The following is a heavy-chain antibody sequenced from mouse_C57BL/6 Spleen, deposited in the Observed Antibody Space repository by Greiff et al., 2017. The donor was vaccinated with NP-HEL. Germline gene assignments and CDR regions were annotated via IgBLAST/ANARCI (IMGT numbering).Heavy chain of an antibody. CDR2: ISSGSSTI. J-gene: IGHJ2*01. CDR1: GFTFSDYG. D-gene: IGHD1-1*01. CDR3: AREGNYYGSSFYYFDY. Sequence: EVMLVESGGGLVKPGGSLKLSCAASGFTFSDYGMHWVRQAPEKGLEWVAYISSGSSTIYYADKVKGRFTISRDNAKNTLFLQMTSLRSEDTAMYYCAREGNYYGSSFYYFDYWGQGTTLTVSS. V-gene: IGHV5-17*01.